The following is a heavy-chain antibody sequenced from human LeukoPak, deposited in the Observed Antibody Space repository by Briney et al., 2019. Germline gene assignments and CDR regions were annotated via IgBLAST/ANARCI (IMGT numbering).Heavy chain of an antibody. D-gene: IGHD3-22*01. V-gene: IGHV3-NL1*01. CDR1: GFTFDDYA. Sequence: SGRSLRLSCAASGFTFDDYAMHWVRQAPGKGLEWVSIIYSTGTTYYADSVKGRFTISRDSSKNTLYLQMNSLRPEDTAVYYCARVNYYDLDYWGQGTLVTVSS. CDR3: ARVNYYDLDY. J-gene: IGHJ4*02. CDR2: IYSTGTT.